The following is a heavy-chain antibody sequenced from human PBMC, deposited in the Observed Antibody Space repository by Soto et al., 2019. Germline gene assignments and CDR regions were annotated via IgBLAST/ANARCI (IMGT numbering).Heavy chain of an antibody. D-gene: IGHD2-15*01. J-gene: IGHJ4*02. CDR2: INPNSGGT. Sequence: ASVKVSCKASGYTFTCYYMHWVRQAPGQGLEWMGWINPNSGGTNYAQKFQGWVTMTRDTSISTAYMELSRLRSDDTAVYYCARDPTIVRVGSSYYFDYWGQGTLVTVSS. CDR3: ARDPTIVRVGSSYYFDY. CDR1: GYTFTCYY. V-gene: IGHV1-2*04.